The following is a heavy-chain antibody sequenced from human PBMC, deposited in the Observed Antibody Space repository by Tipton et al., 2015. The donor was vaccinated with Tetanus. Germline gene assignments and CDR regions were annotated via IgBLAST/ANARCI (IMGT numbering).Heavy chain of an antibody. CDR2: INHSGVT. CDR1: GGSISSGGYY. D-gene: IGHD6-19*01. J-gene: IGHJ6*02. Sequence: TLSLTCTVSGGSISSGGYYWTWIRQPPGKGLEWIGEINHSGVTNYNPSLKSRVTMSVDTSKNQVSLKLSSVTAADTAVYYCARVVEVAVAGMGLYYYYGMDVWGQGTTVTVSS. V-gene: IGHV4-39*07. CDR3: ARVVEVAVAGMGLYYYYGMDV.